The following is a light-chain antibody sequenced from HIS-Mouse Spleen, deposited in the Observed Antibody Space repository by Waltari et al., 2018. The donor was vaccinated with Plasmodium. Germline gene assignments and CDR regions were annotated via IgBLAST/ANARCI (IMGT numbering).Light chain of an antibody. CDR1: ALPKKY. CDR2: EDS. V-gene: IGLV3-10*01. Sequence: SSDLTQPPSVSVSPGPQARLTCSGDALPKKYAYWYQQKSGQAPVLVIYEDSKRPPGIPERFSGSSSGTMATLTISGAQVEDEADYYCYSTDSSGNHRVFGGGTKLTVL. CDR3: YSTDSSGNHRV. J-gene: IGLJ3*02.